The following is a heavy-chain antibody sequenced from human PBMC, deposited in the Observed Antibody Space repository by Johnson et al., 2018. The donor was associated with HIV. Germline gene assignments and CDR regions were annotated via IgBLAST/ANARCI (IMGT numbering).Heavy chain of an antibody. J-gene: IGHJ3*02. CDR3: AKDRGSYYDSSGYLGDAFDI. D-gene: IGHD3-22*01. V-gene: IGHV3-64*01. Sequence: VQLVESGGGLVQPGGSLRLSCAASGFTFSSYAMHWVRQAPGKGLEYVSAISSNGGSTYYANSVKGRFTISRDNSKNTLYLQMGSLRAEDMAVYYCAKDRGSYYDSSGYLGDAFDIWGQGTLVTVSS. CDR2: ISSNGGST. CDR1: GFTFSSYA.